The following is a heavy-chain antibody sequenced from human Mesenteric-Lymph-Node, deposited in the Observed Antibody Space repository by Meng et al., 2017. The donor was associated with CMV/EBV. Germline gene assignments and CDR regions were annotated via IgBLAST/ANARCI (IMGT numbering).Heavy chain of an antibody. CDR3: ARYPDASDCSSTSCPDAFDI. V-gene: IGHV1-2*02. D-gene: IGHD2-2*01. CDR2: INPNSGGT. CDR1: GYAFTSYY. Sequence: ASVKVSCKASGYAFTSYYMHWVRQAPGQGLEWMGWINPNSGGTNYAQKFQGRVTMTRDTSISTAYMELSRLRSDDTAVYYCARYPDASDCSSTSCPDAFDIWGQGTMVTVSS. J-gene: IGHJ3*02.